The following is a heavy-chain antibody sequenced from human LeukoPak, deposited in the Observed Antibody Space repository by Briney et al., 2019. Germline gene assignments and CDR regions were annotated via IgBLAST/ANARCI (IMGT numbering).Heavy chain of an antibody. CDR1: GFTFSSYS. V-gene: IGHV3-7*01. D-gene: IGHD6-13*01. J-gene: IGHJ4*02. CDR3: ARAIAAAGSY. CDR2: IKQDGSEK. Sequence: GGSLRLSCAASGFTFSSYSMNWVRQAPGKGLEWVANIKQDGSEKYYMDSVKGRFTISRDDAENSLSLQMNSLRAEDTAVYYCARAIAAAGSYWGQGTLVTVSS.